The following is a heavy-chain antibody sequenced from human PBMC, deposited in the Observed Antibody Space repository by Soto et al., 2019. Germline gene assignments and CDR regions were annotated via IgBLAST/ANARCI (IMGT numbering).Heavy chain of an antibody. J-gene: IGHJ5*02. CDR1: GGTFSSYA. CDR2: IIPIFGTA. V-gene: IGHV1-69*12. Sequence: QVQLVQSGAEVKKPGSSVKVSCKASGGTFSSYAISWVRQAPGQGLEWMGGIIPIFGTANYAQKFQGRVTITADESKCAADMERIMLRSEDTAVYYWARGGYCISTSCYLSVLDWVDPWGQGTLVTVSS. D-gene: IGHD2-2*01. CDR3: ARGGYCISTSCYLSVLDWVDP.